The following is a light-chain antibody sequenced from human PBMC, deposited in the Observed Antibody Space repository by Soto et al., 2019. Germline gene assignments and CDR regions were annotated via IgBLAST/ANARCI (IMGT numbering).Light chain of an antibody. CDR2: MGF. Sequence: DIVMTQSPLSLPVTPGEPASISCRSSQSLLNRNGQNCLDWYLQKPGLSPQLLIHMGFIRASGVPDRFSGSGSGTYFTLTISRVEAEDVGVYYCMQALESPPTFGGGTKVEIK. CDR1: QSLLNRNGQNC. J-gene: IGKJ4*01. CDR3: MQALESPPT. V-gene: IGKV2-28*01.